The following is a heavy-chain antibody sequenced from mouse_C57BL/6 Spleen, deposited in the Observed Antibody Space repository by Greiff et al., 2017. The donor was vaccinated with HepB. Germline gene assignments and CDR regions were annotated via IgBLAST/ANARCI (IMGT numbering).Heavy chain of an antibody. CDR3: ASADGYLYYFDY. J-gene: IGHJ2*01. V-gene: IGHV1-52*01. Sequence: QVQLQQPGAELVRPGSSVKLSCKASGYTFTSYWMHWVKQRPIQGLEWIGNIDPSDSGTHYNQKFKDKATLTVDKSSSTAYMQLSSLTSEDSAVYYCASADGYLYYFDYWGQGTTLTVSS. CDR2: IDPSDSGT. D-gene: IGHD2-3*01. CDR1: GYTFTSYW.